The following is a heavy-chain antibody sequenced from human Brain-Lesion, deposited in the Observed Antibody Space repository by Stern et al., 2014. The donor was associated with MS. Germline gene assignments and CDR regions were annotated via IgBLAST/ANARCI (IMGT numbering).Heavy chain of an antibody. V-gene: IGHV1-18*04. CDR2: ISAYTGNT. CDR1: GYTFTTYG. J-gene: IGHJ5*02. Sequence: VQLVQSGGEVKKPGASVKVSCKASGYTFTTYGISWVRQAPGQGLEWMGWISAYTGNTNYAQNFQGRVTMTTDTATSTAYMDLRSLRPDDTAIYYCARRVYGDYVAYQDLWGQGTPVTVSS. CDR3: ARRVYGDYVAYQDL. D-gene: IGHD4-17*01.